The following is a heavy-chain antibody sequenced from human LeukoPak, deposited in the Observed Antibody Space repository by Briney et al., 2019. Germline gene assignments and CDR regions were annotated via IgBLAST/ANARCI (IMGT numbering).Heavy chain of an antibody. CDR1: GFTFSSYS. D-gene: IGHD2-2*01. J-gene: IGHJ4*02. CDR2: ISSTGSII. CDR3: ARGLGYCTSTTCLLPFDY. V-gene: IGHV3-48*01. Sequence: PGGSLRLSCAASGFTFSSYSMNWVRQAPGKGLEWVSYISSTGSIIYYADSVKGRFTISRDNAKKSLYLQMNRMRAGDTAMYYCARGLGYCTSTTCLLPFDYWGQGTLVTVSS.